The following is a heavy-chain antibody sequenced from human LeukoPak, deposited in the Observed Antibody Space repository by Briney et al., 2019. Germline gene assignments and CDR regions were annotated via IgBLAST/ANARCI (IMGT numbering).Heavy chain of an antibody. CDR3: ARHARPGIAAAGIDY. CDR2: IYSAYSDT. CDR1: GYSFTTYW. Sequence: KGGEFLKIFCKSSGYSFTTYWIGLVRQMPRKRLELMGIIYSAYSDTRYHPSFQGQVTISPDKSISPAYLQRSILKASDTAMYYRARHARPGIAAAGIDYWGQGTLVTVSS. V-gene: IGHV5-51*01. J-gene: IGHJ4*02. D-gene: IGHD6-13*01.